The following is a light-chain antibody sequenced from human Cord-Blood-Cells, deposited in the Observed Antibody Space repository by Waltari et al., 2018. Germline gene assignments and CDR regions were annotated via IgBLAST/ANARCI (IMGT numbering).Light chain of an antibody. CDR3: SSDTSSSTWV. CDR2: DVS. CDR1: SRDVGGYNY. Sequence: QSALPQPASVSGSPGPPITLSCTGTSRDVGGYNYLSWYQQHPCKAPQLMLFDVSHRPSGVSNRFSGSKSGNTASLTISGLQAEDEADYYCSSDTSSSTWVFGGGTKLTVL. J-gene: IGLJ3*02. V-gene: IGLV2-14*01.